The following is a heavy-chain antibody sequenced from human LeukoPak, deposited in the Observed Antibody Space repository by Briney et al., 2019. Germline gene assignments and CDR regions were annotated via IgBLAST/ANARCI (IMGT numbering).Heavy chain of an antibody. D-gene: IGHD3-3*01. J-gene: IGHJ5*02. Sequence: TSETLSLTCAVSGGSINSDDWWSWIRQPPGKGLEWIGYIYYSGSTYYNPSLKSRVTISVDTSKNQFSLKLSSVTAADTAVYYCARVYYDFWSGYYPDWFDPWGQGTLVTVSS. CDR1: GGSINSDDW. V-gene: IGHV4-30-4*01. CDR2: IYYSGST. CDR3: ARVYYDFWSGYYPDWFDP.